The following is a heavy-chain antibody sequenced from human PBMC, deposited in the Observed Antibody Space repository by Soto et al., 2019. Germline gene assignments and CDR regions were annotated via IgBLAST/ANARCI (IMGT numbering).Heavy chain of an antibody. CDR2: ISAYNGNT. CDR3: ARVPHTNWKTYYGSGSYLDYYYYYGMDV. Sequence: ASVKVSCKASGYTFTSYGISWVRRAPGQGLEWMGWISAYNGNTNYAQKLQGRVTMTTDTSTSTAYMELRSLRSDDTAVYYCARVPHTNWKTYYGSGSYLDYYYYYGMDVWGQGTTVTVSS. CDR1: GYTFTSYG. J-gene: IGHJ6*02. V-gene: IGHV1-18*04. D-gene: IGHD3-10*01.